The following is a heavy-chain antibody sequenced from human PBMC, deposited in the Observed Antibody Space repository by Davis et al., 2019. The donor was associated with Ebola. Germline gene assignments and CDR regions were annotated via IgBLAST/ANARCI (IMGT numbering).Heavy chain of an antibody. J-gene: IGHJ4*02. D-gene: IGHD3-10*01. CDR3: ARLCGYYGSYYFDY. V-gene: IGHV4-30-2*01. Sequence: SETLSLTCAVSAGSITSGGYSWSWIRQPPGKGLEWIGYIYHSGTTYYNPSLKSRVTISVDRSKNQFSLKLSSVTAADTAVYYCARLCGYYGSYYFDYWGQGTLVTVSS. CDR1: AGSITSGGYS. CDR2: IYHSGTT.